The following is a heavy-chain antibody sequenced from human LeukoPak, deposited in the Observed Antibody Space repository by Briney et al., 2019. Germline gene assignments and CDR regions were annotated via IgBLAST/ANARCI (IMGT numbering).Heavy chain of an antibody. CDR2: IWYDGSNK. D-gene: IGHD6-13*01. CDR3: ATARVVGSSWYLDY. Sequence: GGSLRLSCAASGFTFRNYGMHWVRQAPGRGLEWVAVIWYDGSNKYYTDSVKGRFTISRDNSKNTLYLQMNSLRADDTAVYYCATARVVGSSWYLDYWGQGTLVTVSS. V-gene: IGHV3-33*01. J-gene: IGHJ4*02. CDR1: GFTFRNYG.